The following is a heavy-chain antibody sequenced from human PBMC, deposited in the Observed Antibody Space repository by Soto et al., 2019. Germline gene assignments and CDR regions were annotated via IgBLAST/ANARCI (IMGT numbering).Heavy chain of an antibody. CDR2: IYATGTT. J-gene: IGHJ5*02. CDR3: VRDGTKTLRDWFDP. Sequence: SETLSLTCTVSGASISGYYWSWIRKSAGKGLEWIGRIYATGTTDYNPSLKSRVMTSVDTSKKQFSLKLRSVTAADTAVYYCVRDGTKTLRDWFDPWGQGISVTVPQ. CDR1: GASISGYY. D-gene: IGHD1-1*01. V-gene: IGHV4-4*07.